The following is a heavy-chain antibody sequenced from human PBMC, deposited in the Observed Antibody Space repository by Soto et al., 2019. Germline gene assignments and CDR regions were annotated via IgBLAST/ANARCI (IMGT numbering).Heavy chain of an antibody. J-gene: IGHJ6*02. CDR2: IIPIFGTE. V-gene: IGHV1-69*01. D-gene: IGHD1-7*01. Sequence: QVQLVQSGAEVKKPGSSVKVSCKASGGTFSSYAISWVRQASGQGLEWMGGIIPIFGTENYAQKFQGRVTITADESTSTAYMELSSLRSEDTAFYYCAREGGTETTSVDFYYYYSMDVWGQGTTVTVSS. CDR3: AREGGTETTSVDFYYYYSMDV. CDR1: GGTFSSYA.